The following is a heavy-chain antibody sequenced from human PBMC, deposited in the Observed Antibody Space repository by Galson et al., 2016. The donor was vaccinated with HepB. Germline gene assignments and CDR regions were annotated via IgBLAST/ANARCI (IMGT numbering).Heavy chain of an antibody. Sequence: CAISGDSVSSNSAAWNWIRQSPSRGLEWLGRTYYRSKWYNDYAVSVKSRITINPDTSKNQFSLQLNSVTPEDTAVYYCARLIGNYYYYGMDVWGQGTTVTVSS. CDR3: ARLIGNYYYYGMDV. J-gene: IGHJ6*02. D-gene: IGHD3-22*01. CDR2: TYYRSKWYN. V-gene: IGHV6-1*01. CDR1: GDSVSSNSAA.